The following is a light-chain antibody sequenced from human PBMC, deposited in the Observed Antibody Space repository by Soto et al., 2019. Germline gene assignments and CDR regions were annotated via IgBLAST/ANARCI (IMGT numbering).Light chain of an antibody. J-gene: IGKJ3*01. CDR2: GAS. CDR3: QQYGSSPRT. Sequence: EIVLTQSPGTLSLSPGERATLSCRASQSVSSSYLAWYQQKPGQAPRLLIYGASSRATGIPDRFSGSGSGTGFTLTISSQEPEDVAVYYCQQYGSSPRTFGPGTKGDIK. V-gene: IGKV3-20*01. CDR1: QSVSSSY.